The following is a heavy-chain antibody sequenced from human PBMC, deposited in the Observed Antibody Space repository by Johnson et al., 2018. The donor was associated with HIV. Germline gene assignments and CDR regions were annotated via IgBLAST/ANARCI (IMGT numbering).Heavy chain of an antibody. Sequence: QMLLVESGGGVVQPGRSLRLSCAASGFTFSTYAMHWVRQAPGKGLEWVAVTSYDGSNKYYGDSVKGRFTISRDNSKNTLYLQVNSLRGEDTAVYYCARDLLYGETAFDIWGQGTMVTVSS. CDR1: GFTFSTYA. J-gene: IGHJ3*02. CDR3: ARDLLYGETAFDI. V-gene: IGHV3-30-3*01. CDR2: TSYDGSNK. D-gene: IGHD4-17*01.